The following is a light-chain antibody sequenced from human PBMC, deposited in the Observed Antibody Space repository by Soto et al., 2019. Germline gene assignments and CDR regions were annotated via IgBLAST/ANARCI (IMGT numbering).Light chain of an antibody. CDR1: SSNIGAGYD. Sequence: QCVLTQXPSVSGAPGQRVTISCTGSSSNIGAGYDVHWYQQRPGTAPKLLIFGNINRPSGVPDRFSGSKSGTSASLAITGLQAEDEGDYYCQSYDSTLSARYVFGTGTKV. CDR2: GNI. V-gene: IGLV1-40*01. J-gene: IGLJ1*01. CDR3: QSYDSTLSARYV.